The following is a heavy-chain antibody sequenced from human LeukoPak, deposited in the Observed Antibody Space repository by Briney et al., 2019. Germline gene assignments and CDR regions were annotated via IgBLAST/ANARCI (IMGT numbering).Heavy chain of an antibody. J-gene: IGHJ3*02. V-gene: IGHV3-30*04. CDR2: ISYDGSNK. Sequence: SGGSLRLSCAASGFTFSSHAMHWVRQAPGKGLEWVAVISYDGSNKYYADSVKGRFTISRDNSKNTLYLQMNSLRAEDTAVYYCARGSPPHDAFDIWGQGTMVTVSS. CDR3: ARGSPPHDAFDI. CDR1: GFTFSSHA.